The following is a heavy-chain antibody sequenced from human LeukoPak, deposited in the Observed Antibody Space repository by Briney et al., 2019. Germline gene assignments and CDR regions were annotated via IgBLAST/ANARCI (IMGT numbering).Heavy chain of an antibody. Sequence: PGGSLRLSCAASGFTFSSYSMNWVRQAPGKGLEWVSSISSSSPYIYYADSVKGRFTISRDNAKNSLYLLMNSLRAEDTAVYYCAREGDGDYSFGYWGQGTLVTVSS. V-gene: IGHV3-21*01. CDR2: ISSSSPYI. CDR1: GFTFSSYS. CDR3: AREGDGDYSFGY. D-gene: IGHD4-17*01. J-gene: IGHJ4*02.